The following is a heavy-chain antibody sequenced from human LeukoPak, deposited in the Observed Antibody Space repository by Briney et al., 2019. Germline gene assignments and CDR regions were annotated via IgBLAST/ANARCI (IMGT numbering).Heavy chain of an antibody. J-gene: IGHJ4*02. CDR2: ISSSGSTI. V-gene: IGHV3-48*04. CDR3: SRLRGYSYGYGDY. CDR1: GITFSSYS. Sequence: GSLRLSCAASGITFSSYSMNWVRQAPGKGLEWISYISSSGSTIDYADSVKGRFTISRDNAKNSLYLQMNSLRAEDTAVYYCSRLRGYSYGYGDYWGQGTLVTVSS. D-gene: IGHD5-18*01.